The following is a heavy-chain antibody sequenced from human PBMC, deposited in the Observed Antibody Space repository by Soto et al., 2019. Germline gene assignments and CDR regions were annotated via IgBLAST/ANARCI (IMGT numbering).Heavy chain of an antibody. D-gene: IGHD2-15*01. CDR1: GYTFTGYY. CDR3: ASIIVVVVAATGPFDY. CDR2: INPNSGGT. J-gene: IGHJ4*02. V-gene: IGHV1-2*02. Sequence: VASVKVSCKASGYTFTGYYMHWVRQAPGQGLEWMGWINPNSGGTNYAQKFQGRVTMTRDTSISTAYMELSRLRSDDTAVYYCASIIVVVVAATGPFDYWGQGTLVTVSS.